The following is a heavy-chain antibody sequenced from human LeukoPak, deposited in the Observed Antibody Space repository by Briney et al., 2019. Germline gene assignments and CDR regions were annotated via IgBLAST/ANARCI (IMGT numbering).Heavy chain of an antibody. J-gene: IGHJ3*02. V-gene: IGHV1-46*01. D-gene: IGHD3-3*01. CDR1: GYTFTSYY. Sequence: ASVKVSCKASGYTFTSYYMHWVRKAPGQGLEWMGIINPSGGSTSYAQKIQGRVTMTRDTSTSTVYMELSSLRSEDTAVYYCARVSGSITIFGGPKAFDIWGQGTMVTVSS. CDR2: INPSGGST. CDR3: ARVSGSITIFGGPKAFDI.